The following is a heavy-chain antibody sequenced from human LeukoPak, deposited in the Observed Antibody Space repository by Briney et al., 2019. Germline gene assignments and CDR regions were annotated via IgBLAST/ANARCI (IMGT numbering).Heavy chain of an antibody. Sequence: GRSLRLSCAASGFTFSTYWMSWVRQAPGKGMEWVANIKQEASEKHYVESVKGPFTISRENAKNSLYLQMNSLRAEDAAVYYCASGSYYWNLYYWGQGTLVTVSS. CDR2: IKQEASEK. J-gene: IGHJ4*02. CDR3: ASGSYYWNLYY. CDR1: GFTFSTYW. D-gene: IGHD1-26*01. V-gene: IGHV3-7*01.